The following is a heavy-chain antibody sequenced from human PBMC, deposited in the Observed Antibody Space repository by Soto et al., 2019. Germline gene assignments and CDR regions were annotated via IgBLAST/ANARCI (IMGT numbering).Heavy chain of an antibody. D-gene: IGHD2-2*01. V-gene: IGHV3-23*01. CDR2: ICGSDGST. CDR1: GFTFSTFA. J-gene: IGHJ4*02. Sequence: EVQLLESGGGLVQPGGSLRLSCAASGFTFSTFAMSWVRQAPGKGLEWVSSICGSDGSTYHADSVKGRLTISRDNSKNMLYRHMNSLRADDTAVYYCAKSSISSGPSFDYWGQGTRVTVSS. CDR3: AKSSISSGPSFDY.